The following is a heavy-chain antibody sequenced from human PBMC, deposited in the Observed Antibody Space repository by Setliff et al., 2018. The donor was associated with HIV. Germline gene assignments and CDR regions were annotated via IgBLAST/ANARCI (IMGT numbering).Heavy chain of an antibody. CDR1: GFTFSDFF. CDR2: ISATTDYRR. V-gene: IGHV3-11*05. J-gene: IGHJ5*02. D-gene: IGHD2-21*02. CDR3: TRATTVTHGHNNWFDN. Sequence: EGSLRLSCETSGFTFSDFFMHWIRQAPGKGLEWISSISATTDYRRYADSVKGRFTVSRDNSKNVLYLQMSGLRADDTAVYYCTRATTVTHGHNNWFDNWGQGALVTVSS.